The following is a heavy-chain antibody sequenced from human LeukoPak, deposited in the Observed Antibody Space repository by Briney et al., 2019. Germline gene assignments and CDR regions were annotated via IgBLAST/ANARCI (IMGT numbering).Heavy chain of an antibody. CDR3: ARVRCSGGSCYATGAYYFDY. J-gene: IGHJ4*02. V-gene: IGHV4-38-2*01. CDR2: IYHGGST. CDR1: GYSISSGYY. D-gene: IGHD2-15*01. Sequence: SETLSLTCAVSGYSISSGYYWGWIRQPPGKGLEWIGTIYHGGSTYYNPSLKSRVTISVDTSKNQFSLKLSSVTAADTAVYYCARVRCSGGSCYATGAYYFDYWGQGTLVTVSS.